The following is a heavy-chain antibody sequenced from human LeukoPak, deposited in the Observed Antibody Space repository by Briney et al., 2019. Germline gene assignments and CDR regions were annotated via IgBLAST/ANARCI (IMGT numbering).Heavy chain of an antibody. CDR2: MNPNSDNT. CDR1: GYTFTSYD. V-gene: IGHV1-8*01. CDR3: ARAGNDWYYYYMDV. J-gene: IGHJ6*03. D-gene: IGHD1-1*01. Sequence: GASVKVSCKASGYTFTSYDINWVRQATGQGLEWMGWMNPNSDNTGYAQKFQGRVTMTRNTSISTAYMELSRLRSDDTAVYYCARAGNDWYYYYMDVWGKGTTVTVSS.